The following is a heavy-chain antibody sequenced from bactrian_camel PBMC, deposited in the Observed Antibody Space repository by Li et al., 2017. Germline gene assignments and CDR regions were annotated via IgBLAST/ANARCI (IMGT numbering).Heavy chain of an antibody. J-gene: IGHJ4*01. CDR2: IYGDAGHT. CDR1: GDLTNIQS. CDR3: AAKWSIGGRWQDQNMWNY. V-gene: IGHV3S54*01. D-gene: IGHD7*01. Sequence: HVQLVESGGGSVQAGGSLRLACEVSGDLTNIQSMAWFRQVPGNEREGLATIYGDAGHTNYADSVKDRFTISWDSAKRTLYLQMNKLNTEDTAVYYCAAKWSIGGRWQDQNMWNYWGQGTQVTVS.